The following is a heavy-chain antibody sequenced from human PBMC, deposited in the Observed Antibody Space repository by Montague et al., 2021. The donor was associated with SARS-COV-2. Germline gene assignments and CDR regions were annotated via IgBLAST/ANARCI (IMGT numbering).Heavy chain of an antibody. CDR3: ASGFSSGYPTVVDDFDD. D-gene: IGHD3-22*01. Sequence: SETLSLTCTVSGASITGSDYYWGWIRQPPGKGLAWIGYLYYSGNTYYNPSLKSRVTISEDTSNNQFSLMLSSVTAADTAVYFCASGFSSGYPTVVDDFDDWGQGILVTVSS. V-gene: IGHV4-39*01. CDR2: LYYSGNT. CDR1: GASITGSDYY. J-gene: IGHJ4*02.